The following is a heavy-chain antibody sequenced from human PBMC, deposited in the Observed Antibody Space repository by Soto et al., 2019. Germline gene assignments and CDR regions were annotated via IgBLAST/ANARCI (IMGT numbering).Heavy chain of an antibody. Sequence: ASVKVSCKASGYTFTSYAMHWVRQAPGQRLEWMGWINAGNGNTKYSQKFQGRVTITRDTSASTAYMELSSLRSEDTAVYYCARGPYLIMITFGGVIAKRGIDYWGQGTLVTVSS. CDR3: ARGPYLIMITFGGVIAKRGIDY. CDR1: GYTFTSYA. CDR2: INAGNGNT. V-gene: IGHV1-3*01. J-gene: IGHJ4*02. D-gene: IGHD3-16*02.